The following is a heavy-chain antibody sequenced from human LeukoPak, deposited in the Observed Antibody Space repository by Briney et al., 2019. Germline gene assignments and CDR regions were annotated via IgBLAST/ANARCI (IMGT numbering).Heavy chain of an antibody. J-gene: IGHJ4*02. Sequence: GGSLRLSCAASEFTFSSYTMNWVRQAPGKGLEWVSSINSGSSSIYYADSVKGRFTISRDNAKNSLYLQMNSLRAEDTVVYHCATGYSSSSPRIDYWGQGTLVTVSS. CDR3: ATGYSSSSPRIDY. CDR2: INSGSSSI. D-gene: IGHD6-13*01. CDR1: EFTFSSYT. V-gene: IGHV3-21*01.